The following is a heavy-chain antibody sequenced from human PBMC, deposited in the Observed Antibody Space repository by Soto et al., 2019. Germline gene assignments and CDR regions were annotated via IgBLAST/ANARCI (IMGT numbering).Heavy chain of an antibody. CDR3: ARAQSLRIWFDP. Sequence: QVQLVQSGAEVKKPGSSVKVSCKASGGTFSSYAISWVRQAPGQGLEWMGGIIAIFGTENYAQKFQGRVTITADEFESTAYMELSSLRSEDTAVYSCARAQSLRIWFDPWGQGTLVTVSS. J-gene: IGHJ5*02. D-gene: IGHD4-17*01. V-gene: IGHV1-69*01. CDR1: GGTFSSYA. CDR2: IIAIFGTE.